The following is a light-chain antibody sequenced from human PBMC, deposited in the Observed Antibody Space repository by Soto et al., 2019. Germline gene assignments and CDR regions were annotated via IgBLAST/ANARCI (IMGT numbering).Light chain of an antibody. CDR3: SSYTTSSTRV. CDR1: SSDVGFYNY. CDR2: EVS. Sequence: ALTQPASVSGSPGQSIAISCTGSSSDVGFYNYVSWYQQHPGEVPKLIIFEVSNRPSGVSNRFSGSKSGNTASLTISGLQAEDEAAYYCSSYTTSSTRVFGTGTKLTVL. J-gene: IGLJ1*01. V-gene: IGLV2-14*01.